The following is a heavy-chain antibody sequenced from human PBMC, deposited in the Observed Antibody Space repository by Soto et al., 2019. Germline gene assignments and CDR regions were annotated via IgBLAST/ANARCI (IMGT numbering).Heavy chain of an antibody. Sequence: SVKVSCKASGGTFSSYAISWVRQAPGQGLEWMGGIIPIFGTANYAQKFQGRVTITADESTSTAYMELSSLQSEDTAVYYCAKVGYVPRGNAFNVWGQGTLVTVSS. V-gene: IGHV1-69*13. CDR3: AKVGYVPRGNAFNV. CDR1: GGTFSSYA. D-gene: IGHD5-12*01. J-gene: IGHJ3*01. CDR2: IIPIFGTA.